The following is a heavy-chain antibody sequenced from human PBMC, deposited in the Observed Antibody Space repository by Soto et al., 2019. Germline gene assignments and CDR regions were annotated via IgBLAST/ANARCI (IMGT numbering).Heavy chain of an antibody. CDR2: IIPIFGTA. D-gene: IGHD2-2*01. V-gene: IGHV1-69*06. CDR3: ARDIVEVPAARGYYGMDV. CDR1: GGTFSSYA. Sequence: SVKVSCKASGGTFSSYAISWVRQAPGQGLEWMGGIIPIFGTANYAQKFQGRVTITADKSTSTAYMELSSLRSEDTAVYYCARDIVEVPAARGYYGMDVWGQGTKVTVSS. J-gene: IGHJ6*02.